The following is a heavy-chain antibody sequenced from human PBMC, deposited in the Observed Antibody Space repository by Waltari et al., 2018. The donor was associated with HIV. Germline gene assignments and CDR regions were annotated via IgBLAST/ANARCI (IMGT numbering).Heavy chain of an antibody. CDR2: ISGSGGST. D-gene: IGHD3-3*01. CDR3: AKGHYDFWSGSYYYGMDV. V-gene: IGHV3-23*01. CDR1: GFTFSSHA. Sequence: VQLLASGGGLVQLGGSLRLSCVASGFTFSSHATRWVRQAPGKGLEWVSAISGSGGSTDYADSVKGRFTISRDNSKNTLYLQMNSLRAEDTAVYYCAKGHYDFWSGSYYYGMDVWGQGTTVTVSS. J-gene: IGHJ6*02.